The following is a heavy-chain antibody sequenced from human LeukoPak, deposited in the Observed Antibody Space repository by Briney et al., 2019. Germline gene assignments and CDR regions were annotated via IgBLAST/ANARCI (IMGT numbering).Heavy chain of an antibody. CDR3: AKDFRGGQSWASSLHRRPYYFDY. V-gene: IGHV4-59*01. CDR2: IYYSGST. Sequence: SETLSLTCTVSGGSISSYYWSWIRQPPGKGLEWIGYIYYSGSTNYNPSLKSRVTISVDTSKNQFSLKLSSVTAADTAVYYCAKDFRGGQSWASSLHRRPYYFDYWGQGTLVTVSS. D-gene: IGHD6-19*01. CDR1: GGSISSYY. J-gene: IGHJ4*02.